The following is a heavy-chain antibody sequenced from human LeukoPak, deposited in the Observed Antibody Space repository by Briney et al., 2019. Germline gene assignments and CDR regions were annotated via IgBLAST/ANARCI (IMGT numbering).Heavy chain of an antibody. CDR2: INSDGSIT. J-gene: IGHJ4*02. Sequence: GGSLRLSCAASGFTLSSYWMHWVRQAPGKGLVWVSRINSDGSITTYADSVKGRFTISRDNAKNTLYLQMNSLRAEDTAVYYCAKWPRAAAGYWGQGTLVTVSS. D-gene: IGHD6-25*01. V-gene: IGHV3-74*01. CDR3: AKWPRAAAGY. CDR1: GFTLSSYW.